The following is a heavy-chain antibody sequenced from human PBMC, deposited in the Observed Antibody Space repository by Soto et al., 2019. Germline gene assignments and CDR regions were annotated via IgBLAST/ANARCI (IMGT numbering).Heavy chain of an antibody. D-gene: IGHD2-21*02. CDR1: GYRFTNYW. V-gene: IGHV5-51*01. CDR2: IYPGDSDT. Sequence: GEALKLSCKVSGYRFTNYWIGWVRQMPGKGLEWMGIIYPGDSDTRYSPSFQGQVTISADKSISTAYLQWSSLKASATAMYWGMRLVIGVTYHFHDSGQATLVTFAS. CDR3: MRLVIGVTYHFHD. J-gene: IGHJ4*02.